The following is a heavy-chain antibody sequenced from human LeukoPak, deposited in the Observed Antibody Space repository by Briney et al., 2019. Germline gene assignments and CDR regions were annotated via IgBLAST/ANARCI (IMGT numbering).Heavy chain of an antibody. V-gene: IGHV1-18*01. Sequence: ASVKVSCKASGYTFTSYGISWVRQAPGQGLEWMGWISAHNGNTNYAQKLQGRVTMTTDTSTSTAYMELRSLRSDDTAVYYCARDALGRTRGYYYYMDVWGKGTTVTVSS. J-gene: IGHJ6*03. CDR3: ARDALGRTRGYYYYMDV. D-gene: IGHD1-26*01. CDR1: GYTFTSYG. CDR2: ISAHNGNT.